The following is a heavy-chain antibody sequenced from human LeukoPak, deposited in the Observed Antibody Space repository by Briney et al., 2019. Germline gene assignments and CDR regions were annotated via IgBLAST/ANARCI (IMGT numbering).Heavy chain of an antibody. CDR3: ARDDLGSYGDYLY. V-gene: IGHV3-21*01. CDR1: GFTFSSYS. D-gene: IGHD4-17*01. J-gene: IGHJ4*02. CDR2: ISSSSSYI. Sequence: PGGPLRLSCAASGFTFSSYSMNWVRQAPGKGLEWVSSISSSSSYIYYADSVKGRFTISRDNAKNSLYLQMNSLRAEDTAVYYCARDDLGSYGDYLYWGQGTLVTVSS.